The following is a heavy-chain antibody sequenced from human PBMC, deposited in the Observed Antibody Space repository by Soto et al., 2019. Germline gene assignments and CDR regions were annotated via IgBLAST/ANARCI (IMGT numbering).Heavy chain of an antibody. CDR2: INHSGST. CDR3: ARVGRYDFWGGYPTEHYYYGMDV. CDR1: GGSFSGYY. V-gene: IGHV4-34*01. D-gene: IGHD3-3*01. Sequence: SETLSLTCAVYGGSFSGYYWSWIRQPPGKGLEWIGEINHSGSTNYNPSLKSRVTISVDTSKNQFSLKLSSVTAADTAVYYCARVGRYDFWGGYPTEHYYYGMDVWGKGTTVTVSS. J-gene: IGHJ6*04.